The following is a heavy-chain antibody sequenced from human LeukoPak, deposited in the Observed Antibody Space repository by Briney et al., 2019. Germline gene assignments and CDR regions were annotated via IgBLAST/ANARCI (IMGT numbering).Heavy chain of an antibody. Sequence: ARSLRLSCAASGFTFSSYAMHRVRQPPGKGLEGVAVISYDGSNKYYADSVKGRFTISRDNSKNTLYLQMNSLRAEDTAVYYCARDRATDSSGYCYEPKPFDPWGQGTLVTVSS. V-gene: IGHV3-30-3*01. D-gene: IGHD3-22*01. CDR1: GFTFSSYA. J-gene: IGHJ5*02. CDR3: ARDRATDSSGYCYEPKPFDP. CDR2: ISYDGSNK.